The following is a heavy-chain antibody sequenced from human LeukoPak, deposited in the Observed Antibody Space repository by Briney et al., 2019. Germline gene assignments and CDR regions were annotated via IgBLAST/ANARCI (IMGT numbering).Heavy chain of an antibody. J-gene: IGHJ4*02. CDR1: DGSMNAYY. D-gene: IGHD6-6*01. Sequence: PSETLSLTCSVSDGSMNAYYWTWIRQPPGKGLEWIGHIFFTGYTKCNPSLRSRVTISLDTSKNQFSLRLTSVTAADTAVYYCAGHIGCSSRLDSWGPGTLVFVSS. V-gene: IGHV4-59*08. CDR3: AGHIGCSSRLDS. CDR2: IFFTGYT.